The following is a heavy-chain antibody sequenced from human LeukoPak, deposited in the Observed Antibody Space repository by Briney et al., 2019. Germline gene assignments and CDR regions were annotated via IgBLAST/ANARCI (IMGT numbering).Heavy chain of an antibody. J-gene: IGHJ4*02. Sequence: PGGSLRLSCAASGFTVSSNYTSWARQAPGKGLEWVSVIYSGGSTYYADSVKGRFTISRDNSKNTLYLQMNSLRAEDTAVYYCAGGDSSGWYNYWGQGTLVTVSS. D-gene: IGHD6-19*01. V-gene: IGHV3-53*01. CDR1: GFTVSSNY. CDR2: IYSGGST. CDR3: AGGDSSGWYNY.